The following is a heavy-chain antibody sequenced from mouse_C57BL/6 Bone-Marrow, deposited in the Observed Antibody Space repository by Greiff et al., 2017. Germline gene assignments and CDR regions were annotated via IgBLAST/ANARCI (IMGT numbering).Heavy chain of an antibody. CDR1: GYTFTSYW. Sequence: QVQLKQPGAELVMPGASVKLSCKASGYTFTSYWMHWVKQRPGQGLEWIGEIDPSDSYTNYNQKFKGKSTLTVDKSSSTAYMQLSRLTSEDSAVYYCAREVGGGFAYWGQGTLVTVSA. CDR3: AREVGGGFAY. CDR2: IDPSDSYT. J-gene: IGHJ3*01. D-gene: IGHD1-1*02. V-gene: IGHV1-69*01.